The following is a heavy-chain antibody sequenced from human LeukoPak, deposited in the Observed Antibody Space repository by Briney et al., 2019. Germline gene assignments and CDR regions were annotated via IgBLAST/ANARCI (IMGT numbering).Heavy chain of an antibody. CDR2: INSDGSST. CDR1: GFTFSSYW. Sequence: PGGSLRLSCAASGFTFSSYWMHRVRQAPGKGLVWVSRINSDGSSTSYADSVKGRFTISRDNAKNTLYLQMNSLRAEDTAVYYCAREGDYNWNYFDYWGQGTLVTVSS. D-gene: IGHD1-20*01. J-gene: IGHJ4*02. V-gene: IGHV3-74*01. CDR3: AREGDYNWNYFDY.